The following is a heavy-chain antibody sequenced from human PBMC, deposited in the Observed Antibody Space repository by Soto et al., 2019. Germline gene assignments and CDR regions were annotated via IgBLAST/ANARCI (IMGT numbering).Heavy chain of an antibody. CDR2: ISSSGSTI. D-gene: IGHD6-19*01. CDR3: ATKRSSGWFDY. J-gene: IGHJ4*02. Sequence: GGSLRLSCAASGFTFSSYEMNWVRQAPGKGLEWVSYISSSGSTIYYADSVKGRFTISRDNAKNSLYLQMNSLRAEDTAFYYCATKRSSGWFDYWGQGTRVTVFS. V-gene: IGHV3-48*03. CDR1: GFTFSSYE.